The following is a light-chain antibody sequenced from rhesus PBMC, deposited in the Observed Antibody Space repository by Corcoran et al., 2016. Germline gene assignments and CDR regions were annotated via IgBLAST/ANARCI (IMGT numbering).Light chain of an antibody. CDR2: KVS. Sequence: DVVMTQSPLALPITPGQPASISCRSSQSLVHSNGNTYLSWFQQKPGQPPRLLIYKVSNRYSGVPDRFSGSGAGTDFTLKSSRVEAEDVGVYYCMQYTHIPYSFGQGTKVEIK. CDR1: QSLVHSNGNTY. J-gene: IGKJ2*01. CDR3: MQYTHIPYS. V-gene: IGKV2-65*01.